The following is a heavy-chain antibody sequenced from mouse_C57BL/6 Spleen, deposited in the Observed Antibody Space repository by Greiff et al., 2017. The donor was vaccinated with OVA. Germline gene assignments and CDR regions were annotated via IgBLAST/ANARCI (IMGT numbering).Heavy chain of an antibody. CDR3: VRHGGNWDGYFDY. Sequence: VQLQQSGGGLVQPKGSLKLSCAASGFSFNTYAMNWVRQAPGKGLEWVARIRSKSNNYATYYADSVKDRFTISRDDSESMLYLQMNNLKTEDTAMYYCVRHGGNWDGYFDYWGQGTTLTVSS. J-gene: IGHJ2*01. CDR2: IRSKSNNYAT. V-gene: IGHV10-1*01. CDR1: GFSFNTYA. D-gene: IGHD4-1*01.